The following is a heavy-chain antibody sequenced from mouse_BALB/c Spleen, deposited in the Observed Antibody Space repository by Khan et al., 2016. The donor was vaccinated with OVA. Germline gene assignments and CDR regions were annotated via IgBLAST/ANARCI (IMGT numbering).Heavy chain of an antibody. CDR1: GYSITSNYA. CDR2: IGYSGST. J-gene: IGHJ4*01. V-gene: IGHV3-2*02. D-gene: IGHD1-1*01. Sequence: EVQLQESGPGLVKPSQSLSLTCTVTGYSITSNYAWNWIRQFPGNKLEWMGYIGYSGSTSYNPSLKSRISITRDTSKNQFFLQLNSVTTEDTATYYCARSNYYGYAMDYWGQGTSVTVSS. CDR3: ARSNYYGYAMDY.